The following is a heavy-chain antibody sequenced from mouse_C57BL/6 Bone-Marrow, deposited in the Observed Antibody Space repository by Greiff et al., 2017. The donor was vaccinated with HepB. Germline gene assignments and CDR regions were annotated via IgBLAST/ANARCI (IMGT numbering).Heavy chain of an antibody. J-gene: IGHJ2*01. CDR2: ISDGGSYT. Sequence: EVKLVESGGGLVKPGGSLKLSCAASGFTFSSYAVSWVRQTPEKRLEWVATISDGGSYTYYPDNVKGRFTISRDNAKNNLYLQMSHLKSEDTAMYYCARDDALSDYWGQGTTLTVSS. D-gene: IGHD2-3*01. CDR1: GFTFSSYA. V-gene: IGHV5-4*01. CDR3: ARDDALSDY.